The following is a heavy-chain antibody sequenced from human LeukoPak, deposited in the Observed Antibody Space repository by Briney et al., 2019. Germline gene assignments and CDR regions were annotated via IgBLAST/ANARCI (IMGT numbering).Heavy chain of an antibody. V-gene: IGHV1-2*02. Sequence: ASVKVSCKASGYTFTGYYMHWVRQAPGQGLEWMGWINPNSGGTNYAQKFQGRVTMTRDTSISTAYMELSRLRSDDTAVYYCARDLGVVVPAAMYSRNYYYYYMDVWGKGTTVTVSS. CDR3: ARDLGVVVPAAMYSRNYYYYYMDV. D-gene: IGHD2-2*01. J-gene: IGHJ6*03. CDR1: GYTFTGYY. CDR2: INPNSGGT.